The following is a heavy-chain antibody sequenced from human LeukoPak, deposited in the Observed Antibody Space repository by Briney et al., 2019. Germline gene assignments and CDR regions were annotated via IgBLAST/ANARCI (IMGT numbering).Heavy chain of an antibody. V-gene: IGHV3-21*01. CDR3: ARGHYDVLAASYRWTPDY. CDR2: ITSGGDYI. CDR1: GFTFNTFN. Sequence: GGSLRLPCAASGFTFNTFNMNWVRQAPGKGLEWVSSITSGGDYIYYADSVKGRFTTSGDNAKNSLSLQLNSLRVEDTAVYYCARGHYDVLAASYRWTPDYWGQGTLVTVSS. D-gene: IGHD3-9*01. J-gene: IGHJ4*02.